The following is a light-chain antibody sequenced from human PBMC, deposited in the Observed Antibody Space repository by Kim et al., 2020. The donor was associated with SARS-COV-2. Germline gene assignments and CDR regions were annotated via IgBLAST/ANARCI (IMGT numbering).Light chain of an antibody. Sequence: VALGQTARITCGGNNIGSKNVHWYQQKPGQAPVLVIYRDSNRPSGIPERFSGSNSGNTATLTISRAQVGDEADYYCQVWDSSNVVFGGGTQLTVL. CDR1: NIGSKN. J-gene: IGLJ2*01. V-gene: IGLV3-9*01. CDR3: QVWDSSNVV. CDR2: RDS.